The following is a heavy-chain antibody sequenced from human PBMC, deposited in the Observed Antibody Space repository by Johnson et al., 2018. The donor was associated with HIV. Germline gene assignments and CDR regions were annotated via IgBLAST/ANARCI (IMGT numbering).Heavy chain of an antibody. V-gene: IGHV3-NL1*01. CDR1: GFTFSSYG. J-gene: IGHJ3*02. Sequence: QVQLVESGGGVVQPGRSLRLSCAASGFTFSSYGMHWVRQAPGKGLEWVSVIYSGGSTYYADSVKGRFTISRDNSKNTLYLQMNSLRAEDTAVYYCAKSSGSSGAFDIWGQGTMVTVSS. D-gene: IGHD2-15*01. CDR3: AKSSGSSGAFDI. CDR2: IYSGGST.